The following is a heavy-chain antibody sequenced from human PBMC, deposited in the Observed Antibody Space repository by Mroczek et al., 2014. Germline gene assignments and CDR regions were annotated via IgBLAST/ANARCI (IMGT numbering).Heavy chain of an antibody. CDR3: ARPVYDFWSGQLGAFDY. CDR2: IYYSGST. V-gene: IGHV4-39*01. Sequence: QVQLVQSGPGLVKPSETLSLTCTVSGGSISSSSYYWGWIRQPPGKGLEWIGSIYYSGSTYYNPSLKSRVTISVDTSKNQFSLKLSSVTAADTAVYYCARPVYDFWSGQLGAFDYWGQGTLVTVSS. CDR1: GGSISSSSYY. J-gene: IGHJ4*02. D-gene: IGHD3-3*01.